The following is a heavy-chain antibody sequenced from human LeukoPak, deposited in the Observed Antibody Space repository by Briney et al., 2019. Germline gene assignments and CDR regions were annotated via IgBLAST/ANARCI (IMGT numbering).Heavy chain of an antibody. CDR1: GGSISSSSYY. V-gene: IGHV4-39*01. CDR2: IYYSGST. J-gene: IGHJ4*02. CDR3: AIGEWELLPLDY. Sequence: SQTLSLTCTVSGGSISSSSYYWGWIRQPPGKGLEWIGSIYYSGSTYYNPSLKSRVTISVDTSKNQFSLKLSSVTAADTAVYYCAIGEWELLPLDYWGQGTLVTVSS. D-gene: IGHD1-26*01.